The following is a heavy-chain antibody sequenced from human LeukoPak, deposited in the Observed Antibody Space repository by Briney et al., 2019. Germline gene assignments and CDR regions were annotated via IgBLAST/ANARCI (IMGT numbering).Heavy chain of an antibody. V-gene: IGHV7-4-1*02. Sequence: ASVKVSCKASGYTFASYAMNWVRQAPGQGLEWMGWINTNTGNPTYAQGFTGRFVFSLDTSVSTAYLQISSLRAEDTAVYYCAREASAGYVSFYYYGMNVWGQGTTVTVSS. CDR1: GYTFASYA. CDR3: AREASAGYVSFYYYGMNV. J-gene: IGHJ6*02. CDR2: INTNTGNP. D-gene: IGHD3-9*01.